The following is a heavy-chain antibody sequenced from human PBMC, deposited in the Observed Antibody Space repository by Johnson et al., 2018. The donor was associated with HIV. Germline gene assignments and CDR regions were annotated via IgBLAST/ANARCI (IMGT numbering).Heavy chain of an antibody. CDR1: GFTFSSYG. J-gene: IGHJ3*02. V-gene: IGHV3-30*02. Sequence: QVQLVESGGGVVQPGGSLRLSCAASGFTFSSYGMHWVRQAPGKGLEWVAFIRYDGSNKYYADSVKGRFTISRDNSKNTLYLQMNSLRAEDTAVYDGASPIEYSSSADAFDIWGQGTMVTVSS. D-gene: IGHD6-6*01. CDR3: ASPIEYSSSADAFDI. CDR2: IRYDGSNK.